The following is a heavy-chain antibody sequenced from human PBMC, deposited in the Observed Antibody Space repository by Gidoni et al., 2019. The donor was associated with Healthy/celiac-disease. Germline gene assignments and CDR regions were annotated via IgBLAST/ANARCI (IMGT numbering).Heavy chain of an antibody. J-gene: IGHJ4*02. CDR1: GFTFSSYA. Sequence: EVQLLESGGGLVQPGGSLRLSCAASGFTFSSYAMSWVRQAPGKGLEWVSTISGSGGSTYDADSVKGRFTISRDNSKNTLYLQMNSLRAEDTAVYYCAKDLAVAGTFDYWGQGTLVTVSS. D-gene: IGHD6-19*01. CDR3: AKDLAVAGTFDY. V-gene: IGHV3-23*01. CDR2: ISGSGGST.